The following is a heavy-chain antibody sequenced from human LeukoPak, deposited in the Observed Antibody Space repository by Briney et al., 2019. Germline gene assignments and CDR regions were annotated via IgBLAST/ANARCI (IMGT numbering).Heavy chain of an antibody. CDR2: IFYTGST. CDR3: AKEGGPARPGLDS. J-gene: IGHJ4*02. CDR1: GESMSIHY. Sequence: PSETLSLTGTVSGESMSIHYWTWIRQDPGKGLEGIGNIFYTGSTSYDPALKSRFSISLDTSNNQFSLKLRSVTAADTAVYYCAKEGGPARPGLDSWGQGTLVTVSS. D-gene: IGHD6-6*01. V-gene: IGHV4-59*11.